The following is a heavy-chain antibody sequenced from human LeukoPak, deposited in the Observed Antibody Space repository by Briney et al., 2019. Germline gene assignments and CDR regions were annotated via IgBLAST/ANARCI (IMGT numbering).Heavy chain of an antibody. V-gene: IGHV4-4*09. Sequence: SETLSLTCTVSGGSISSYYWSWIRQPPGKGLEWIGYIYTSGSTNYNPSLKSRVTISVDTSKNQFSLKLSSVTAADTAVYYCASGGKYYDLWSGYLPYYYYMDVWGKETTVTVSS. D-gene: IGHD3-3*01. CDR2: IYTSGST. J-gene: IGHJ6*03. CDR3: ASGGKYYDLWSGYLPYYYYMDV. CDR1: GGSISSYY.